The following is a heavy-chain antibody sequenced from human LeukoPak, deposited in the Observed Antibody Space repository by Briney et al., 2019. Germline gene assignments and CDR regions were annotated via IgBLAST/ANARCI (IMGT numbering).Heavy chain of an antibody. D-gene: IGHD2-8*01. V-gene: IGHV3-48*01. J-gene: IGHJ4*02. CDR3: ARVQAGKWDFDY. CDR1: GFAFNTYS. CDR2: IRSDSSII. Sequence: GGSLRLSCAASGFAFNTYSMNWIRQAPGKGLEWVSYIRSDSSIIYYADSVKGRFTMSRDNGKNSLYLQMNSLRVEDTAVYFCARVQAGKWDFDYWGQGTLVTVSS.